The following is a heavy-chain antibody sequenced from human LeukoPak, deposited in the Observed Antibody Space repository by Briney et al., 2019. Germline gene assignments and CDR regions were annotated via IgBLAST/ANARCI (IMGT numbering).Heavy chain of an antibody. Sequence: PGGSLRLSCAASGFTFSSYGMLWVRQAPGKGLEWVAVISYDGSNKYYADSVKGRFTISRDNSKNTLYLQMNSLRAEDTAVYYCAKDRLYYYDSSGYYYYYYGMDVWGQGTTVTVSS. V-gene: IGHV3-30*18. CDR2: ISYDGSNK. CDR3: AKDRLYYYDSSGYYYYYYGMDV. D-gene: IGHD3-22*01. J-gene: IGHJ6*02. CDR1: GFTFSSYG.